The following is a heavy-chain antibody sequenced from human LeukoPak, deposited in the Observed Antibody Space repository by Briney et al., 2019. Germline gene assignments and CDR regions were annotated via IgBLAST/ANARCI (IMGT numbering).Heavy chain of an antibody. Sequence: GGSLRLSCAASGFTFSDYYMSWVRQPPGKGLEWVSNIGTSSTTIYYADSVKGRFTISRDNAKNSLYLQMNSLRADDTAVYYCARFAAGGSYYYYMDVWGKGTTVTVSS. CDR3: ARFAAGGSYYYYMDV. D-gene: IGHD6-25*01. CDR1: GFTFSDYY. J-gene: IGHJ6*03. V-gene: IGHV3-11*04. CDR2: IGTSSTTI.